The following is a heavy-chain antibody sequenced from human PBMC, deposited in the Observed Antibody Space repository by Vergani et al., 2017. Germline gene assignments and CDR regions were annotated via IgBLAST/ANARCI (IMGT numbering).Heavy chain of an antibody. D-gene: IGHD1-7*01. CDR2: INPNSGGT. Sequence: QVQLVQSGAEVKKPGASVKVSCKASGYTFTGYYMHWVRQAPGHGLEWMGWINPNSGGTNYAQTLQGRVTMTTDTSTSTAYMELRSLRSDDTAGYYCVYWNYGSEFDYWGQGTLVTVSS. CDR1: GYTFTGYY. J-gene: IGHJ4*02. CDR3: VYWNYGSEFDY. V-gene: IGHV1-2*02.